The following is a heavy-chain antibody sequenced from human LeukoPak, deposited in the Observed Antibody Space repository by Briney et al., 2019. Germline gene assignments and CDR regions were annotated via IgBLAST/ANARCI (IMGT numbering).Heavy chain of an antibody. CDR2: IIPIFGTA. Sequence: SVKVSCKASGGTFSSYAISWVRQAPGQGLEWMGGIIPIFGTANYAQKFQGRVTMTRDMSTSTVYMELSSLRSEDTAVYYCARDRSVAATNTNFDYWGQGTLVTVSS. D-gene: IGHD2-15*01. CDR1: GGTFSSYA. J-gene: IGHJ4*02. CDR3: ARDRSVAATNTNFDY. V-gene: IGHV1-69*05.